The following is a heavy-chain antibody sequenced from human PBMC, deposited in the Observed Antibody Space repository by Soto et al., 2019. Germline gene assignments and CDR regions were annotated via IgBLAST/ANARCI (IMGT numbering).Heavy chain of an antibody. CDR3: AAESPVVRVSEGAYYYYYAMDV. CDR1: GFTFTNTA. V-gene: IGHV1-58*01. D-gene: IGHD2-15*01. J-gene: IGHJ6*02. CDR2: IVVGSGNT. Sequence: ASVKVSCKASGFTFTNTAVQWVRQARGQRLEWIGRIVVGSGNTNYAQKFHERVTITRDMSISTAYMELSSLRSEDTAVYYCAAESPVVRVSEGAYYYYYAMDVWGQGTTVTVSS.